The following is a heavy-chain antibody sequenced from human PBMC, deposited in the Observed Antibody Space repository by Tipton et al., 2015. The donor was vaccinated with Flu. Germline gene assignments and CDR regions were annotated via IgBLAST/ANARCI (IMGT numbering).Heavy chain of an antibody. Sequence: QLVQSGGGLIQPGGSLRLSCAASGFTVSSNYMSWVRKAPGKGLEWVSVIYSGGSTYYADSVKGRSTISRDNSKNTLYLQMNSLGADDTAVYYCAREGGSYFGHADAFDIWGQGTMVTVSS. CDR1: GFTVSSNY. CDR3: AREGGSYFGHADAFDI. V-gene: IGHV3-53*01. CDR2: IYSGGST. D-gene: IGHD1-26*01. J-gene: IGHJ3*02.